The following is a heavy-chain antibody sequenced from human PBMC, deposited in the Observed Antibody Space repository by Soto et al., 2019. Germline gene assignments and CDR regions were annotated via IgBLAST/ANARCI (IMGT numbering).Heavy chain of an antibody. J-gene: IGHJ5*02. CDR3: ARDQTAITTAGGGRIDR. Sequence: QVQLVESGGGVVQPGRSLRLSCAASGFTFSTHAMHWVRQAPGKGLECVAIVSFDGSNKYYADSVKGRFIISRDNSKNTLYLQMSGLTPEDTAFYYCARDQTAITTAGGGRIDRWGQGTLVTVSS. V-gene: IGHV3-30-3*01. CDR1: GFTFSTHA. D-gene: IGHD6-13*01. CDR2: VSFDGSNK.